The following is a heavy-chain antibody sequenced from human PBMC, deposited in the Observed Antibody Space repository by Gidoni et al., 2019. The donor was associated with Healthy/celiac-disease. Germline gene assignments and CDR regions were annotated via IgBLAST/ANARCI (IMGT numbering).Heavy chain of an antibody. CDR1: CYTFTSYG. J-gene: IGHJ3*02. V-gene: IGHV1-18*01. CDR3: ARQHTYHDGFDI. CDR2: ISAYNGNT. D-gene: IGHD2-21*01. Sequence: QVQLVQSGAEVKKPGASVTVSCKASCYTFTSYGSSWVRQAPGQGLEWMGWISAYNGNTNYAQKLQGRVTMTTETSTSTDYMELRSRRSDDTAVYYWARQHTYHDGFDIWGQGKMVTVSS.